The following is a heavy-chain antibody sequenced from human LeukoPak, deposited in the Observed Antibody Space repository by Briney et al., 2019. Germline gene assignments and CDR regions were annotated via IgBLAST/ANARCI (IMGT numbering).Heavy chain of an antibody. CDR3: ARDSRGSSWFFDY. D-gene: IGHD6-13*01. CDR2: ISSSSTI. J-gene: IGHJ4*02. CDR1: GFTFSSYS. V-gene: IGHV3-48*01. Sequence: GGSLRLSCAASGFTFSSYSMNWVRQAPGKGLEWVSYISSSSTIYYADSVKGRFTISRDNGKNSLYLQMNSLRVEDTAVYYCARDSRGSSWFFDYWGQGALVTVSS.